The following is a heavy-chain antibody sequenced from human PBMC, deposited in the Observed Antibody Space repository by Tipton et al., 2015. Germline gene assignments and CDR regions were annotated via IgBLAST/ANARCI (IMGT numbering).Heavy chain of an antibody. D-gene: IGHD6-19*01. CDR2: FFDDGSI. J-gene: IGHJ3*02. Sequence: TLSLTCTVSGGSISNDYWTWIRQPPGKGLEWLGYFFDDGSISYNPPLNTPVTISLDTSENRFSLRLTSVAAADTAVYFCARVMRHISVAGSASDGFSMWGQGTMVTFSS. V-gene: IGHV4-59*12. CDR3: ARVMRHISVAGSASDGFSM. CDR1: GGSISNDY.